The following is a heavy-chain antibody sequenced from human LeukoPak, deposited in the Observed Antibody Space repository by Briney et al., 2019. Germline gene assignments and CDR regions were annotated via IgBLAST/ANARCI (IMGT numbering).Heavy chain of an antibody. D-gene: IGHD6-19*01. V-gene: IGHV3-9*01. J-gene: IGHJ4*02. CDR3: ARDQSSGALTD. Sequence: GGSLRLSCAASGFTFDDYAMHWVRQAPGKGLEWVSGIGWNSGGIVYADSVKGRFTISRDNAKNSLYLQMNSLRSDDTAVYYCARDQSSGALTDWGQGTLVTVSS. CDR1: GFTFDDYA. CDR2: IGWNSGGI.